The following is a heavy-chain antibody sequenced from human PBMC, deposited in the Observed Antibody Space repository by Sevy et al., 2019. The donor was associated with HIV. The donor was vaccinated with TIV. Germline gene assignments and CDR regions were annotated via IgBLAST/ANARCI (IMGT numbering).Heavy chain of an antibody. J-gene: IGHJ4*02. CDR3: ARDMPLTFSSFQFDY. CDR2: ISSSSSTI. D-gene: IGHD2-2*01. Sequence: GGSLRLSCAASGFTFSSDSMNWVRQAPGKGLEWVSYISSSSSTIYYADSVRGRFTISRDNAKNSLYLQMNSLRVEDTAVYYCARDMPLTFSSFQFDYWGQGTLVTVSS. CDR1: GFTFSSDS. V-gene: IGHV3-48*01.